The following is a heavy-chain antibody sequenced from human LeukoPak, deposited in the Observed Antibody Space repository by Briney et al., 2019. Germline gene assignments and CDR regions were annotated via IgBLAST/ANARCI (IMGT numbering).Heavy chain of an antibody. Sequence: ASVKVSCKASGYTFTSYDINWVRQATGQGLEWMGWMNPNSGNTGYAQKFQGRVTMTRNTSISTAYMELSSLRSDDTAVYYCARDSRIYDAFDIWGQGTMVTVPS. CDR1: GYTFTSYD. CDR3: ARDSRIYDAFDI. CDR2: MNPNSGNT. D-gene: IGHD1-14*01. J-gene: IGHJ3*02. V-gene: IGHV1-8*01.